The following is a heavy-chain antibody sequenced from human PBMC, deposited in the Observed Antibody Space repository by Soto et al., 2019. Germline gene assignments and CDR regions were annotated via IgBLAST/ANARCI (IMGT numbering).Heavy chain of an antibody. J-gene: IGHJ4*02. CDR2: TTSDGARI. CDR3: ARNNPGREWERPDY. D-gene: IGHD1-26*01. Sequence: QVQLVESGGGVVQPGRSLRLSCAASGFAFSTYGMHWVRQAPGKGLEWVAVTTSDGARINYADSVKGRFTISRDNSRSTLYLQMNSLRIDDTAVYYCARNNPGREWERPDYCGQGTLVTVSS. V-gene: IGHV3-30*03. CDR1: GFAFSTYG.